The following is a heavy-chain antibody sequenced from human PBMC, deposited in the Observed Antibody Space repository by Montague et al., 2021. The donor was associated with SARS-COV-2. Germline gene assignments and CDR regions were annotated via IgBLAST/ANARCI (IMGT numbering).Heavy chain of an antibody. V-gene: IGHV6-1*01. J-gene: IGHJ4*02. CDR1: GDSVSSNTAA. D-gene: IGHD1-20*01. CDR3: ARGISAINK. Sequence: CAISGDSVSSNTAAWNWIRQSPSRGLEWLGRTYYRSKWYNDYAVSVKSRISINADTSKSQFSLQLNSVTPEDTAVYYCARGISAINKWGQGTLVTVSS. CDR2: TYYRSKWYN.